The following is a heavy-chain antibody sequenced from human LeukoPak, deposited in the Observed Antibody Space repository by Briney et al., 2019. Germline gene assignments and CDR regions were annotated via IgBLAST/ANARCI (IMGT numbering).Heavy chain of an antibody. D-gene: IGHD3-22*01. CDR3: AKAQLQGDYYDSSGYVDY. CDR1: GFTFSSYG. J-gene: IGHJ4*02. Sequence: HPGGSLRLSCAASGFTFSSYGMHWVSQAPGKGLEWVAVISYDGSNKYYADSVEGRFTISRDNSKNTLYLQMNSLRAEDTAVYYCAKAQLQGDYYDSSGYVDYWGQGTLVTVSS. V-gene: IGHV3-30*18. CDR2: ISYDGSNK.